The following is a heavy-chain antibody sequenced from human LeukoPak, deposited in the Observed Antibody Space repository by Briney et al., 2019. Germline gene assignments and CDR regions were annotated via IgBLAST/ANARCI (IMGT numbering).Heavy chain of an antibody. D-gene: IGHD5-24*01. CDR3: ASLQTDPTIVNGF. CDR2: IMLDGSES. J-gene: IGHJ4*02. V-gene: IGHV3-7*01. Sequence: PGGSLRLSCAVSGSTFRNYWMRWIRQVPGKGREWLACIMLDGSESHYVYSVRGRLTVSTDSAKNSLFLQMNSLRAEDTAVYYCASLQTDPTIVNGFWGQGTLVTVSS. CDR1: GSTFRNYW.